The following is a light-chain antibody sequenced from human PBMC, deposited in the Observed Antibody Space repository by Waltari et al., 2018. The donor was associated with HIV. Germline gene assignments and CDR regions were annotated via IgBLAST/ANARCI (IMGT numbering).Light chain of an antibody. J-gene: IGLJ2*01. V-gene: IGLV2-23*02. CDR2: EVH. CDR3: CSYAGSIIYVV. Sequence: QSALTQPASVSGSPGQSITISCTGTTSDLGTYNLVSWYHQYPGKAPKPLIYEVHKRPSGISNRFSGSKSGNTASLTISGLQAEDEAHYYCCSYAGSIIYVVFGGGTKLTVL. CDR1: TSDLGTYNL.